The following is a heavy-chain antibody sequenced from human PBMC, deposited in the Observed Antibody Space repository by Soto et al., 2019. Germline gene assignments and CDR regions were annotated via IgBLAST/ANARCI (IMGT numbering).Heavy chain of an antibody. CDR2: IKQDGSEK. D-gene: IGHD2-21*02. CDR3: ARVRDWIYFEY. CDR1: GFTVSSFW. J-gene: IGHJ4*02. V-gene: IGHV3-7*01. Sequence: EVQLVESGGGLVQPGGSLRLSCAASGFTVSSFWMSWVRQAPGKGLEWVAYIKQDGSEKNYVDSVKGRFTISRDNAKNSLYLQMNSLRAEDTAVYYCARVRDWIYFEYWGQGTLVTVSS.